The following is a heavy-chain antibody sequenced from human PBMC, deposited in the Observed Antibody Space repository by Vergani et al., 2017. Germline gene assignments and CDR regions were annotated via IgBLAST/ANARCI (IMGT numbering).Heavy chain of an antibody. CDR2: ISSNGGST. D-gene: IGHD3-10*01. J-gene: IGHJ2*01. CDR1: GFTFSSYA. CDR3: ARVPSLRWFGELANWYFDR. V-gene: IGHV3-64*01. Sequence: EVQLVESGGGLVQPGGSLRLSCAASGFTFSSYAMHWVRQAPGKGLEYVSAISSNGGSTYYANSVKGRFTISRDNSKNTLYLQMGSLRAEDMAVYYCARVPSLRWFGELANWYFDRWARGTL.